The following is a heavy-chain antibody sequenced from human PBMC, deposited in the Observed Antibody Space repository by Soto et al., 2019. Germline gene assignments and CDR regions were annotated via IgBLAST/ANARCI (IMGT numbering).Heavy chain of an antibody. CDR1: GGTFSSYA. J-gene: IGHJ4*02. CDR2: IIPIFGTA. D-gene: IGHD3-10*01. Sequence: QVQLVQSGAEVKKPGSSVKVSCKASGGTFSSYAISWVRQAPGQGLEWMGGIIPIFGTANYAQKFQGRVTITADESTSTAYMELSSLRSEDTAVYYCARVPITMVRGVIIGQNGFDYWGQGTLVTVSS. V-gene: IGHV1-69*12. CDR3: ARVPITMVRGVIIGQNGFDY.